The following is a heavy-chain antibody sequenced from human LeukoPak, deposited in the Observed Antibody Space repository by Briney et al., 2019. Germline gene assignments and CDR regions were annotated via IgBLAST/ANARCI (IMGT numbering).Heavy chain of an antibody. Sequence: PGGSLRLSCAASGFTFSSYSMNWVRQAPGKGLEWVSSISTSSSYIYYAHSVKGRFTISRDNAKNSLYLQMNSLRAEDTAMYYCAKGLGWLQSRGFDYWGQGTLVTVSS. CDR1: GFTFSSYS. V-gene: IGHV3-21*01. D-gene: IGHD5-24*01. J-gene: IGHJ4*02. CDR2: ISTSSSYI. CDR3: AKGLGWLQSRGFDY.